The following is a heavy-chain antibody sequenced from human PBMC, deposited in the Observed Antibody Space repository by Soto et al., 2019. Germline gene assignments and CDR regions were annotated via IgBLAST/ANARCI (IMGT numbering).Heavy chain of an antibody. CDR1: GGSISSYY. CDR2: IYYSGST. V-gene: IGHV4-59*01. J-gene: IGHJ4*02. D-gene: IGHD1-26*01. Sequence: SETLSLTCTVSGGSISSYYWSWIRQPPGKGLEWIGYIYYSGSTNYNPSLKSRVTISVDTSKNQFSLKLSSVTAADTAVYYCASTRVGATWTGFGYWGQGTLVTVSS. CDR3: ASTRVGATWTGFGY.